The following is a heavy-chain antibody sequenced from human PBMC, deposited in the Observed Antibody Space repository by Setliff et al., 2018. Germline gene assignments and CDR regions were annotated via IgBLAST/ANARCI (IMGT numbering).Heavy chain of an antibody. D-gene: IGHD6-6*01. V-gene: IGHV4-59*11. CDR2: IYYSGST. CDR3: ARETIAARGDFDY. CDR1: GGSISSHY. Sequence: LSLTCTVSGGSISSHYWSWIRQPPGKGLEWIGNIYYSGSTNYNPSLKSRVTISVDTSKKQFSLKLSSVTAADTAVYYCARETIAARGDFDYLGQGTLVTVSS. J-gene: IGHJ4*02.